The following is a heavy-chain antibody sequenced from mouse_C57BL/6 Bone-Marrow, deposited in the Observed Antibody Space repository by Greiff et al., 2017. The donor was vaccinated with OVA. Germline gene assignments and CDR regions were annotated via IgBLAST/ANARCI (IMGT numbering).Heavy chain of an antibody. J-gene: IGHJ4*01. CDR3: ARHRTTAVATGGAMDY. CDR2: ISSGGSYT. D-gene: IGHD1-1*01. V-gene: IGHV5-6*02. Sequence: EVMLVESGGDLVKPGGSLKLSCAASGFTFSSYGMSWVRQTPDKRLEWVATISSGGSYTYYPDSVKGRFTISRDNAKNTLYLQMSSLKSEDTAMYYCARHRTTAVATGGAMDYWGQGTSVTVSS. CDR1: GFTFSSYG.